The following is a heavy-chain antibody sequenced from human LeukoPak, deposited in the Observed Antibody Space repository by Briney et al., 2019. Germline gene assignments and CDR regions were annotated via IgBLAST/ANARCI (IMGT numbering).Heavy chain of an antibody. J-gene: IGHJ6*02. Sequence: SETLSLTCAVYGGSFSGYYWSWIRQPPGKGLEWIGEINHSGSTNYNPSLKSRVTISVDTSKNQFSLKLSSVTATDTAVYYCARGTAYYYYGMDVWGQGTTVTVSS. CDR2: INHSGST. CDR1: GGSFSGYY. CDR3: ARGTAYYYYGMDV. V-gene: IGHV4-34*01.